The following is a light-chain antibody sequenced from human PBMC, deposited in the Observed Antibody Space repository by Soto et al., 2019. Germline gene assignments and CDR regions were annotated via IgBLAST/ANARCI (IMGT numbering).Light chain of an antibody. CDR1: KNDIGVYDF. V-gene: IGLV2-8*01. CDR3: KSYAGSNTYV. Sequence: QALLTQPPSASGSPGQSVTISCTGTKNDIGVYDFVSWYRHHPGKAPRLIIYEVVQRPSGVPDRFSGSKSGNTASLTVSGLQAAGEADYFCKSYAGSNTYVFGSGTKVTVL. CDR2: EVV. J-gene: IGLJ1*01.